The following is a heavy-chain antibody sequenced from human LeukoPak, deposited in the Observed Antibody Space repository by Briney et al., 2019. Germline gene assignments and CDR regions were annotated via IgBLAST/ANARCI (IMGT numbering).Heavy chain of an antibody. CDR3: ARGGLYCSSTTCYAATFDY. CDR2: ISGSSSYI. J-gene: IGHJ4*02. Sequence: PGGSLRLSCAASGFTFSSYSMNWVRQAPGKGLEWVSSISGSSSYIYYADSMKGRFTISRDNAKNSLNLQMNSLRAEDTAVYYCARGGLYCSSTTCYAATFDYWGQGALVTVSS. CDR1: GFTFSSYS. V-gene: IGHV3-21*01. D-gene: IGHD2-2*01.